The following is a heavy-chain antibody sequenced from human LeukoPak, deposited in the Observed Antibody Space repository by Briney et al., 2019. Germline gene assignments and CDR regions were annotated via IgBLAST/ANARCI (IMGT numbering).Heavy chain of an antibody. D-gene: IGHD1-26*01. Sequence: KSSETLSLTCTVSGGSISSYYLSWIRQPPGKGLEWIAYVYFSGSTQYNPSLKSRVTISVDMSKSQFSLKLNSVTAADTAVYYCARESVYSGRYHAFDIWGQGTMVTVSS. CDR3: ARESVYSGRYHAFDI. CDR2: VYFSGST. V-gene: IGHV4-59*01. J-gene: IGHJ3*02. CDR1: GGSISSYY.